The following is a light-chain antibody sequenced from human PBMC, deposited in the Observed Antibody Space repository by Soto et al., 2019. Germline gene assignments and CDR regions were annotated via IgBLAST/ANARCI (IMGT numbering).Light chain of an antibody. J-gene: IGKJ1*01. CDR2: RAS. Sequence: EIVVTQSPATLSVSPGEGATLSCRASQSVSYNVAWYQQRPGQAPRLLIYRASTRAPGIPARFSGTGSGTEFTLTITRLQSEDVAIYYCQQYNNWPPWTFGPGNKVEIK. CDR3: QQYNNWPPWT. CDR1: QSVSYN. V-gene: IGKV3-15*01.